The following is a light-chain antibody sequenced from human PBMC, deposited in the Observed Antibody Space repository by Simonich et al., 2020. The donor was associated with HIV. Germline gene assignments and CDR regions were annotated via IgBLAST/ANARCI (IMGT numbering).Light chain of an antibody. CDR3: QQYNRYWT. Sequence: IQMTQSPSTLSASVGERVTITCRASENISKWLAWYQQKPGKAPKLLIYKASSLESGVPSRFSGSGSGTEFTLTISSLQPDDFATYYCQQYNRYWTFGQGTKVEIK. V-gene: IGKV1-5*03. CDR1: ENISKW. CDR2: KAS. J-gene: IGKJ1*01.